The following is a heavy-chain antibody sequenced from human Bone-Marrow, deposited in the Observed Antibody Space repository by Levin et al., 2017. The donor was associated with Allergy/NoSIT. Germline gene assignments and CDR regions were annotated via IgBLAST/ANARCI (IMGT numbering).Heavy chain of an antibody. J-gene: IGHJ5*02. D-gene: IGHD3-10*01. Sequence: GESLKISCKASGYTFNHYGISWMRQTPGQRLEWMGWISAASGNTDYAQKFQGRFTMTTDTPTTTAYMELRGLRSDDTAVYYCARADPSNIGEEMFDLWGQGTLVTVSS. CDR1: GYTFNHYG. CDR2: ISAASGNT. V-gene: IGHV1-18*01. CDR3: ARADPSNIGEEMFDL.